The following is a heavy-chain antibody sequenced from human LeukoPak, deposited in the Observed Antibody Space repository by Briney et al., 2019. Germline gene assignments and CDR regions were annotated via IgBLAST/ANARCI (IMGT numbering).Heavy chain of an antibody. V-gene: IGHV3-30-3*01. CDR1: GFTFSSYA. D-gene: IGHD6-19*01. CDR2: ISYDGSNK. Sequence: GGSLRLSCAASGFTFSSYAMHWVRQAPGKGLEWVAVISYDGSNKYYADSVKGRFTISRDNSKNTLYLQMNSLRAEDTAVYYCAREPLSGYSSGWFSPILYFDYWGQGTLVTVSS. J-gene: IGHJ4*02. CDR3: AREPLSGYSSGWFSPILYFDY.